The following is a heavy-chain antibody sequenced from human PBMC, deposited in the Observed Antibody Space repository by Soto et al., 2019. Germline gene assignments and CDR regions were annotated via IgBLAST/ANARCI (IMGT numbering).Heavy chain of an antibody. CDR3: ARAPDSSGYSTTFDY. Sequence: PGGSLRLSCAASGFTFSSYAMHWVRQAPGKGLEWVAVISYDGSNKYYADSVKGRFTISRDNSKNTLYLQMNSLRAEDTAVYYCARAPDSSGYSTTFDYWGQGTLVTVSS. J-gene: IGHJ4*02. D-gene: IGHD3-22*01. V-gene: IGHV3-30-3*01. CDR1: GFTFSSYA. CDR2: ISYDGSNK.